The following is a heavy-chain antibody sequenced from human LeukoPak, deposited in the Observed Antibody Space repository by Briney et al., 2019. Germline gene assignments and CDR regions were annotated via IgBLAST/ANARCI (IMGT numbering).Heavy chain of an antibody. CDR2: ISYDGSYK. V-gene: IGHV3-30*18. CDR1: GFTFSSYA. Sequence: QPGGSLRLSCAAPGFTFSSYAMHWVRQAPGKGLEWVAVISYDGSYKYYADSVKGRFTISRDNSKNTLYLQMNSLRAEDTAMYYCAKDFVTTLDYWGQGTLVTVSS. J-gene: IGHJ4*02. CDR3: AKDFVTTLDY. D-gene: IGHD3-16*02.